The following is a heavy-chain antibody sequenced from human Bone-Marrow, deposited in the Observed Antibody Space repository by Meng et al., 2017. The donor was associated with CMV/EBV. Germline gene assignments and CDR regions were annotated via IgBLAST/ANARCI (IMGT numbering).Heavy chain of an antibody. CDR1: GYTFSDYY. Sequence: ASVKVSCKASGYTFSDYYMHWVRQAPGLGLEWMGCVHAKTGVTKYAQEFQGRVTMTRDTSISTVYMELSRLRPDDTAVFYCAREGYSSSSKLDYWGQGTFVIVSS. CDR3: AREGYSSSSKLDY. D-gene: IGHD6-6*01. J-gene: IGHJ4*02. CDR2: VHAKTGVT. V-gene: IGHV1-2*02.